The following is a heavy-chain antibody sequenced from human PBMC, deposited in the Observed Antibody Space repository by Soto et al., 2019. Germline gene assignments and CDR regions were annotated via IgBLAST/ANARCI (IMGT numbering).Heavy chain of an antibody. CDR2: ISHDGRTE. D-gene: IGHD4-4*01. Sequence: GGSLRLSCTASGFVFSDYAMHWLRQAPGQGLEWVTLISHDGRTELYADSVKGRFSISRDNSKNTMLLQMNSLRPEDTAVYFCAKVLQRMTSVTYFDYWGQGSLVTVSS. V-gene: IGHV3-30*18. CDR1: GFVFSDYA. J-gene: IGHJ4*02. CDR3: AKVLQRMTSVTYFDY.